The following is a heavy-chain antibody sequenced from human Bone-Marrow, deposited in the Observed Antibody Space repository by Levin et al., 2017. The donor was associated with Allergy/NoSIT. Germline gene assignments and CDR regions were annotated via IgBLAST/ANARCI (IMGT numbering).Heavy chain of an antibody. CDR1: GFTFSTYA. CDR3: AKLWEPDYGYENDY. CDR2: ISAGGDII. Sequence: GESLKISCAASGFTFSTYAMTWVRQAPGKGLEWVSAISAGGDIIYYTDSVKGRFTMSRDNSKSTLFLLMSSLRVEDTALYFCAKLWEPDYGYENDYWGQGILVTVSS. J-gene: IGHJ4*02. D-gene: IGHD1-26*01. V-gene: IGHV3-23*01.